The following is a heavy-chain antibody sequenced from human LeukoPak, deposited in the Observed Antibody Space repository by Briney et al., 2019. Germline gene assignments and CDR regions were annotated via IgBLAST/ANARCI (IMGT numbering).Heavy chain of an antibody. V-gene: IGHV1-46*01. CDR2: INPSGGST. CDR3: ACGYYDSSGYRRAFDI. CDR1: GYTFTSYY. Sequence: ASVKVSCKASGYTFTSYYMHWVRQAPGQGLEWMGIINPSGGSTSYAQKFQGRVTMTRDMSTSTVYMELSSLRSEDTAVYYCACGYYDSSGYRRAFDIWGQGTMVTVSS. J-gene: IGHJ3*02. D-gene: IGHD3-22*01.